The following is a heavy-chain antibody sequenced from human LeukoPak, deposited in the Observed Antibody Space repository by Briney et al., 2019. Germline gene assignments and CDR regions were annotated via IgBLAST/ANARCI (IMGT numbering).Heavy chain of an antibody. J-gene: IGHJ6*03. CDR3: AREKVVVVAAQYYYYMDV. V-gene: IGHV4-59*01. D-gene: IGHD2-15*01. CDR2: IYYSGST. CDR1: GGSISSYY. Sequence: SVTLSLTCTVSGGSISSYYWSWIRQPPGKGLEWIGYIYYSGSTNYNPSLKSRVTISVDTSKNQFSLKLSSVTAADTAVYYCAREKVVVVAAQYYYYMDVWGKGTTVTVSS.